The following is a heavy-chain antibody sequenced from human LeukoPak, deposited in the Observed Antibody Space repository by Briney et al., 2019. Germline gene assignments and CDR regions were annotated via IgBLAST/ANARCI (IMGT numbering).Heavy chain of an antibody. Sequence: GGSLRLSCAASGFTFSSYGMTWVRRAPGKGLEWVSAISGDGGTTYYADSVRGRFTISRDNSRNTLYLQMNSLRGDDTAVYYCANPQSRGYDYLDYWGQGTPVTVSS. D-gene: IGHD5-12*01. CDR2: ISGDGGTT. CDR1: GFTFSSYG. J-gene: IGHJ4*02. CDR3: ANPQSRGYDYLDY. V-gene: IGHV3-23*01.